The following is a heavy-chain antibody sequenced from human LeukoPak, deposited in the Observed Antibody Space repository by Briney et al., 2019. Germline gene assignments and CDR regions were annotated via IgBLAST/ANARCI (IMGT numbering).Heavy chain of an antibody. Sequence: GGSLRLSCAASGFTFSSYGMSWVRQAPGKGLEWVSAMSGDGATTYYADSVKGRFTISRDNSKNTLYLQMNSLRAEDTAVYYCAISGGYWAWAHWGQGTLVTVSS. CDR3: AISGGYWAWAH. J-gene: IGHJ4*02. D-gene: IGHD1-26*01. CDR2: MSGDGATT. CDR1: GFTFSSYG. V-gene: IGHV3-23*01.